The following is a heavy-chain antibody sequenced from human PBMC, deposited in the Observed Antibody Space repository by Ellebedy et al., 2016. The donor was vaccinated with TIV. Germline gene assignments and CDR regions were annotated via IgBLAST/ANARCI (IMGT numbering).Heavy chain of an antibody. CDR2: IYYSGST. CDR1: GDSITSSTYY. Sequence: SETLSLTXTGSGDSITSSTYYWGWIRQPPGKGLEWFGSIYYSGSTHYNPSLKSRVIISVDTSKNQFSLKLSSVTAADTAVYYCATSSVSGYYYYGVDVWGQGTTVTVSS. J-gene: IGHJ6*02. CDR3: ATSSVSGYYYYGVDV. V-gene: IGHV4-39*01. D-gene: IGHD3-10*01.